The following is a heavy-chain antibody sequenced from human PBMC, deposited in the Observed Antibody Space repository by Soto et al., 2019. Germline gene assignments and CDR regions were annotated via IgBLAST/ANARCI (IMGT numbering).Heavy chain of an antibody. CDR1: GGTFSSYT. CDR2: IIPILGIA. J-gene: IGHJ5*02. D-gene: IGHD2-15*01. V-gene: IGHV1-69*08. Sequence: QVQLVQSGAEVKKPGSSVKVSCKASGGTFSSYTISWVRQAPGQGLEWMGRIIPILGIANYAQKFQGRVTITADKPTSTAYRELSSLRSEDPAVYYCARDAVGGGTATQYNWFDPWGQGTLVTVSS. CDR3: ARDAVGGGTATQYNWFDP.